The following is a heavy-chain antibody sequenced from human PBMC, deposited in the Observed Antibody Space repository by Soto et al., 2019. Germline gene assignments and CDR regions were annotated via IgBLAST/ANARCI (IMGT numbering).Heavy chain of an antibody. CDR1: GFTFSSSA. CDR3: TTGGGYCSGGSRYYPWDDAFDI. Sequence: ASVKVSCKTSGFTFSSSAVHWVRQARGHRLQWIGWIDVGSANANYAQMLQERVTISRDMSTSTAYMELSSLKTEDTAVYYCTTGGGYCSGGSRYYPWDDAFDIWG. V-gene: IGHV1-58*01. D-gene: IGHD2-15*01. J-gene: IGHJ3*02. CDR2: IDVGSANA.